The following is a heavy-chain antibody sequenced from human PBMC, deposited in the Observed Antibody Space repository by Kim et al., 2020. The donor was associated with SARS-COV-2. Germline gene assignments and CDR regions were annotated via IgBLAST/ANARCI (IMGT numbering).Heavy chain of an antibody. CDR3: ARGPVRYCSSTSCYWWWFDP. J-gene: IGHJ5*02. Sequence: SETLSLTCTVSGGSISSGDYYWSWIRQPPGKGLEWIGYIYYSGSTYYNPSLKSRVTISVDTSKNQFSLKLSSVTAADTAVYYCARGPVRYCSSTSCYWWWFDPWGQGTLVTVSS. V-gene: IGHV4-30-4*01. D-gene: IGHD2-2*01. CDR1: GGSISSGDYY. CDR2: IYYSGST.